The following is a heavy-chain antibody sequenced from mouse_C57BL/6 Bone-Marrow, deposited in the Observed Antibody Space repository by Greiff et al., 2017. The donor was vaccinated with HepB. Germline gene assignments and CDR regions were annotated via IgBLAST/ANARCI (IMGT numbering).Heavy chain of an antibody. V-gene: IGHV1-19*01. CDR1: GYTFTDYY. Sequence: VQLQQSGPVLVKPGASVKMSCKASGYTFTDYYMNWVKQSHGKSLEWIGVINPYNGGTSYNQKFKGKATLTVDKSSSTAYMALNSLTSEDSAVYYCATLITTVVAFDYWGQGTTLTVSS. CDR3: ATLITTVVAFDY. D-gene: IGHD1-1*01. J-gene: IGHJ2*01. CDR2: INPYNGGT.